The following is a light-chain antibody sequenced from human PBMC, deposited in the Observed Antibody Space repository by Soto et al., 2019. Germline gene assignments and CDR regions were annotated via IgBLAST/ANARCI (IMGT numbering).Light chain of an antibody. J-gene: IGKJ5*01. V-gene: IGKV3-20*01. CDR1: QSVSSSY. CDR2: GAS. CDR3: QQYGSSPPSST. Sequence: EIVLTQSPGTLSLSPGERATLSCRASQSVSSSYLAWYQQKPGQAPRLLIYGASSRATGIPDRFSGRGSGTDFTLTISRLEPEDFAVYYCQQYGSSPPSSTFGRGTRLEIK.